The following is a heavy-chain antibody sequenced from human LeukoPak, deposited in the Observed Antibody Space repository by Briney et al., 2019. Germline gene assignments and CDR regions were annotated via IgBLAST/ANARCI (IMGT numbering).Heavy chain of an antibody. V-gene: IGHV4-59*01. D-gene: IGHD5-18*01. J-gene: IGHJ6*02. Sequence: NSSETLSLTCTVSGGSISSYYWSWIRQPPGKGLEWIGFIYYSGRTNYNPSLTSRVTISVDTSKNQFSLKLSSVTAADTAVYYCARGEIQLWSNNNPIYYGMDVWGQGTTVTVSS. CDR1: GGSISSYY. CDR3: ARGEIQLWSNNNPIYYGMDV. CDR2: IYYSGRT.